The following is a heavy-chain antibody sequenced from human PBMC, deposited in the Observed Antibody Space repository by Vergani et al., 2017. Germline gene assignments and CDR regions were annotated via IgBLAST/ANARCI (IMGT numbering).Heavy chain of an antibody. J-gene: IGHJ6*02. Sequence: QVQLVQSGSELKKPGASVKVSCKASGYTFTSYAMNWVRQAPGQGLEWMGRIIPIFGTANYAQKFQGGVTITADESTSTAYMELSSLRSEDTAVYYCASRDITIFGVVIIRGYYYYGMDVWGQGTTVTVSS. CDR3: ASRDITIFGVVIIRGYYYYGMDV. CDR1: GYTFTSYA. D-gene: IGHD3-3*01. CDR2: IIPIFGTA. V-gene: IGHV1-69*18.